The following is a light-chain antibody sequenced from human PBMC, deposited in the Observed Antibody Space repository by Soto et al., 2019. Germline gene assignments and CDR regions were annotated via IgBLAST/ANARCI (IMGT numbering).Light chain of an antibody. CDR1: QSVSVK. J-gene: IGKJ4*01. V-gene: IGKV3-11*01. CDR2: DAS. CDR3: QQRYVWLT. Sequence: MTHSPATLSGSAGEIATLSFRAIQSVSVKLAWYQQKPGQAPRLLIYDASNRATGTPARFSGSGSGTDFTLTISSLEPEDSAVYYCQQRYVWLTFGGGTKVDIK.